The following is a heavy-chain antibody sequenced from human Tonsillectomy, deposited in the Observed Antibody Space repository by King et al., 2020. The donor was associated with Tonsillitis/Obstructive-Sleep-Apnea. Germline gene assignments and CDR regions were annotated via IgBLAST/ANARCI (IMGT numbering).Heavy chain of an antibody. J-gene: IGHJ4*02. CDR3: ARDDVVGRYIDS. D-gene: IGHD1-14*01. CDR2: INPSDGFT. CDR1: GYTFTRYY. Sequence: QLVKSGAEVKTPGASVKVSCKASGYTFTRYYIHWVRQARGQGLEWMGIINPSDGFTTYAQKFQGRVTMTTDTSASTVYLQLSSLRSEDTAVYYCARDDVVGRYIDSWGQGTLVTVSS. V-gene: IGHV1-46*01.